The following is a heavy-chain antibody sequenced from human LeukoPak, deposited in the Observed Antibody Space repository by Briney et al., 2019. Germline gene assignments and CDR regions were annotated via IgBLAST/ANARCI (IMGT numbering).Heavy chain of an antibody. Sequence: GGSLRLSCAASGFTVSSNYMSWVRQAPGKGLEWVANIKQDGSEQYYVDSVKGRFTISRDNAKNSLFLQMNSLRAEDTAVYYCARNKRADIWGQGTMVAVSS. CDR3: ARNKRADI. D-gene: IGHD1/OR15-1a*01. J-gene: IGHJ3*02. CDR2: IKQDGSEQ. V-gene: IGHV3-7*01. CDR1: GFTVSSNY.